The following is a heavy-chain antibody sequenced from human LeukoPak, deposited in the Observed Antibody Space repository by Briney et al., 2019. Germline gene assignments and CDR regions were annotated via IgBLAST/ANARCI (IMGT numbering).Heavy chain of an antibody. CDR2: ISSGTTTI. J-gene: IGHJ4*02. D-gene: IGHD3-10*02. CDR3: ARDVPDY. CDR1: GFTFSNYA. V-gene: IGHV3-48*02. Sequence: PGGSLRLSCAASGFTFSNYAMSWVRQAPGKGLEWVSYISSGTTTIIYADSVKGRFTISRDNAKNSLYLQMNSLRDEDTAVYYCARDVPDYWGQGTLVTVSS.